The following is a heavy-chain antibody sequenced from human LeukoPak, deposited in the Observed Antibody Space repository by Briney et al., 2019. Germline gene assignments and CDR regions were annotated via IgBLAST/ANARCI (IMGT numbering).Heavy chain of an antibody. CDR2: INPNSGGT. J-gene: IGHJ5*02. CDR3: ARDHNPYIPIDKFDTYNWFDP. V-gene: IGHV1-2*06. Sequence: ASVKVSCKASGYTFTGYYMHWVRQAPGQGLEWMGRINPNSGGTNYAQKFQGRVTMTRDTSISTAYMELSRLRSDDTAVYYWARDHNPYIPIDKFDTYNWFDPWGQGTLVTVSS. D-gene: IGHD3-9*01. CDR1: GYTFTGYY.